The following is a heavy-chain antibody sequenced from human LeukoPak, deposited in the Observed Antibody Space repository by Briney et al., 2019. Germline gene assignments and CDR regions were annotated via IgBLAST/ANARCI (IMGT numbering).Heavy chain of an antibody. Sequence: GGSLRLSCAASGFTFDDYGVSWVRQAPGKGLEWVSGINWNGGSTGYADSVKGRFTISRDNAKNSLYLQMNSLRAEDTALYHCARESAYCGGDCLDYWGQGTLVTVSS. D-gene: IGHD2-21*02. CDR1: GFTFDDYG. V-gene: IGHV3-20*01. CDR3: ARESAYCGGDCLDY. J-gene: IGHJ4*02. CDR2: INWNGGST.